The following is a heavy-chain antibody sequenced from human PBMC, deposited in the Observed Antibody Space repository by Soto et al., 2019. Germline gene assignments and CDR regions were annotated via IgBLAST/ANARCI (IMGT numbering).Heavy chain of an antibody. CDR2: ISHSGTT. J-gene: IGHJ4*03. CDR3: TRVYGSTTSCFIDGMDG. CDR1: GSSITSGYH. V-gene: IGHV4-38-2*01. D-gene: IGHD2-2*01. Sequence: SEPLSLTFAVDGSSITSGYHWGWIRQPPRKGLEWIGTISHSGTTYYNPSLKSRVTISIDTSKNQLSLKLTSVTAADTALYYCTRVYGSTTSCFIDGMDGWGQGNMVTVYS.